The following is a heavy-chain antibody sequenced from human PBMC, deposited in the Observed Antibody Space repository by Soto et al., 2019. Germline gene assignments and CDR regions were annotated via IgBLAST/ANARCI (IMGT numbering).Heavy chain of an antibody. CDR2: ISSDSRYI. J-gene: IGHJ6*02. Sequence: EVQLVESGGGLVQPGGSLRLSCAASGFTLSNYAVNWVRQAPGKGLEWVSYISSDSRYIYHGDSVKGRFTISRDNARNSVYLQMNSLRDEDTAVYYCAGIKLVDFFFINVDVYDMDVWGQGTPVTVSS. CDR3: AGIKLVDFFFINVDVYDMDV. CDR1: GFTLSNYA. V-gene: IGHV3-48*02. D-gene: IGHD2-15*01.